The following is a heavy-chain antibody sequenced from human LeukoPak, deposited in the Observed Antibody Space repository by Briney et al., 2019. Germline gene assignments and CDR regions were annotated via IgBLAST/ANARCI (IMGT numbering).Heavy chain of an antibody. V-gene: IGHV3-74*01. CDR3: ERAPSLRNAFDI. D-gene: IGHD4/OR15-4a*01. CDR2: INSDGSST. CDR1: GFTFSSYW. J-gene: IGHJ3*02. Sequence: PGGSLRLSCAASGFTFSSYWMHWVRQAPGKGLVWVSRINSDGSSTSYADSVKGRFTISRDNAKNTLYLQMNSLRAEDTAVYYCERAPSLRNAFDIWGQGTMVTVSS.